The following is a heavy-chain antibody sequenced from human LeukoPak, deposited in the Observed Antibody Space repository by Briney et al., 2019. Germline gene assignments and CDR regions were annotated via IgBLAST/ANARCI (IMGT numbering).Heavy chain of an antibody. V-gene: IGHV4-59*01. Sequence: SETLSLTCNVSGGSITNYYWAWIRQSPGKGLEWIVYFYYSGSTNYNPSLKSRATISVDTSKNQFALKLRSVTAADTALFFCATGSSYPPGELDYWGQGSLVTVSS. J-gene: IGHJ4*02. CDR3: ATGSSYPPGELDY. CDR1: GGSITNYY. D-gene: IGHD3-22*01. CDR2: FYYSGST.